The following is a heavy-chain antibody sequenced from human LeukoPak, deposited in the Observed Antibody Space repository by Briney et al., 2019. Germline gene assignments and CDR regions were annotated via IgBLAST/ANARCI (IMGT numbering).Heavy chain of an antibody. CDR2: ISGDGSST. J-gene: IGHJ4*02. Sequence: PGGSLRLSCAASGFTLSSYWMHWVRQAPGKGLVWVSRISGDGSSTSYTDSVRGRFTISRDNAENTLFLQMNSLRAEDTAVYYCARSSAGFDNWGQGTLVTVSS. CDR3: ARSSAGFDN. D-gene: IGHD3-22*01. V-gene: IGHV3-74*01. CDR1: GFTLSSYW.